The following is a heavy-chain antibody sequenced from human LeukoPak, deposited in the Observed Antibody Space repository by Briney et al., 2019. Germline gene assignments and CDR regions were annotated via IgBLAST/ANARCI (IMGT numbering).Heavy chain of an antibody. Sequence: SETLSLTCTVSGDSINSYYWTWIRQPPGKGLEWIGYIYYSGSTNYNPSLKSRVTISVDTSKNQFSLRLTSVTAADTAVYYCARAPRQQLVTGWFDPWGQGTLVTVSS. J-gene: IGHJ5*02. D-gene: IGHD6-13*01. CDR1: GDSINSYY. V-gene: IGHV4-59*01. CDR3: ARAPRQQLVTGWFDP. CDR2: IYYSGST.